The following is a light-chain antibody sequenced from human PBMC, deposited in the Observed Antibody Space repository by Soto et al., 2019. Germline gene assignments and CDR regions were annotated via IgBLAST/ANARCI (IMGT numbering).Light chain of an antibody. CDR3: SSYTSSTTLEV. Sequence: QSALTQPASVSGAPGQSISISCTGTSSDVGGYNYVSWYQQHPGKAPKLIIYEDNSRPSGVSNRFSGSKSGNTASLTISGLQAEDEADYYCSSYTSSTTLEVFGTGTKLTVL. CDR1: SSDVGGYNY. V-gene: IGLV2-14*01. CDR2: EDN. J-gene: IGLJ1*01.